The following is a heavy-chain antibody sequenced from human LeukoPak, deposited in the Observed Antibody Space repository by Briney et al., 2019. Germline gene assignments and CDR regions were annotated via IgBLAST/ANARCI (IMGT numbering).Heavy chain of an antibody. J-gene: IGHJ3*01. D-gene: IGHD1-1*01. CDR1: GDSINNDGYH. Sequence: KTSETLSLTCTVSGDSINNDGYHWTWIRQHPGKGLEWIGYIHNGGGTAYNPSLRSRVSISLDTSLNQFSLTLHPVTAADTAVYYCARDFTKTASPDAFDFWGQGTLVAVSS. CDR2: IHNGGGT. V-gene: IGHV4-31*03. CDR3: ARDFTKTASPDAFDF.